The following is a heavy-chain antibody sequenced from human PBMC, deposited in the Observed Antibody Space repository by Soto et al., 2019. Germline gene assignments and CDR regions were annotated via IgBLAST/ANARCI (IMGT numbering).Heavy chain of an antibody. CDR1: GFTFNAYA. D-gene: IGHD4-4*01. Sequence: EVQLLESGGGLVQPGGSLRLSCAASGFTFNAYAMTWVRQAPGKVLEWVSAIGGSGGNRYYADSVRGRFTISRDNSKDTVDLQMNSLRVEDTAVYYCARVASDYINSVDNWGQGILVTVSS. CDR2: IGGSGGNR. J-gene: IGHJ4*02. CDR3: ARVASDYINSVDN. V-gene: IGHV3-23*01.